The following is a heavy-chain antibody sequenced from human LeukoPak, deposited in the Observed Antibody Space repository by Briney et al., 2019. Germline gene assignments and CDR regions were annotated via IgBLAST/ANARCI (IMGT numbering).Heavy chain of an antibody. CDR3: ARVLRSSRWLDA. D-gene: IGHD6-6*01. Sequence: ASVKVSCEASGYTFTGDYMHWVRQAPGQGLEWMGWINPNSGGTNYAQKFQGRVTMTRDTSISTASMELSRLRSEDTAVYYCARVLRSSRWLDAWGQGTLVTVSS. CDR1: GYTFTGDY. V-gene: IGHV1-2*02. J-gene: IGHJ5*02. CDR2: INPNSGGT.